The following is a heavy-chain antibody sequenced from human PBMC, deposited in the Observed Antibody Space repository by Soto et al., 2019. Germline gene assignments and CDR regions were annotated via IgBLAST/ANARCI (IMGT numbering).Heavy chain of an antibody. D-gene: IGHD6-19*01. V-gene: IGHV3-30*18. CDR2: ISYDGSNK. CDR1: GFTFSSYG. Sequence: GGSLRLSCAASGFTFSSYGMHWVRQAPGKGLEWVAVISYDGSNKYYADSVKGRLTISRDNSKNMLYLQMNSLRAEDTAVYYCAKAMNTGYSSGWNKYYYYYGMDVWGQGTTVTVSS. J-gene: IGHJ6*02. CDR3: AKAMNTGYSSGWNKYYYYYGMDV.